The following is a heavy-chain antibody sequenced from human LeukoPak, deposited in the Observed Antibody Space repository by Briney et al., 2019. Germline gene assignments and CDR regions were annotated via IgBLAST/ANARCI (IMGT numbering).Heavy chain of an antibody. J-gene: IGHJ4*02. V-gene: IGHV4-61*02. CDR3: ARDRNDFWSGYYRY. Sequence: PSETLSLTCTVSGGSISSGSYYWSWIRQPAGKGLEWIGRIYTSGSTNYNPSLKSRVTISVDTSKNQFFLKLSSVTAADTAVYYCARDRNDFWSGYYRYWGQGTLVTVSS. CDR1: GGSISSGSYY. CDR2: IYTSGST. D-gene: IGHD3-3*01.